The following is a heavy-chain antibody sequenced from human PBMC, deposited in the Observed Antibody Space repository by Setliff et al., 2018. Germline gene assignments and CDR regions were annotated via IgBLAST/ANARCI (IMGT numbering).Heavy chain of an antibody. Sequence: ASVKVSCKASGYTFSNFGFSWVRQAPGQGLEWMGWINTNTGNPSYAQGFTGRFVFSLDTSVSTAYLQISSLKPEDTAVYYCARDLGYCSRTSCHGEWLDPWGQGTLVTVSS. CDR3: ARDLGYCSRTSCHGEWLDP. CDR1: GYTFSNFG. J-gene: IGHJ5*02. V-gene: IGHV7-4-1*02. CDR2: INTNTGNP. D-gene: IGHD2-2*01.